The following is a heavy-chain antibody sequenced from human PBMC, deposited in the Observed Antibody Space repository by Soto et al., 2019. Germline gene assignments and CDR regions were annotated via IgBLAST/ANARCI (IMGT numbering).Heavy chain of an antibody. D-gene: IGHD2-2*01. CDR3: AKVPGAAMTSTASFDS. Sequence: GGSLRLSCAASGFTFSNYAMSWVRQAPGKGLEWVSAISGSGGSTYYADSVKGRFGVSRDSSKNTLYLQMSSLRAEDTALYYCAKVPGAAMTSTASFDSWGQGTMVTVSS. J-gene: IGHJ3*02. CDR2: ISGSGGST. V-gene: IGHV3-23*01. CDR1: GFTFSNYA.